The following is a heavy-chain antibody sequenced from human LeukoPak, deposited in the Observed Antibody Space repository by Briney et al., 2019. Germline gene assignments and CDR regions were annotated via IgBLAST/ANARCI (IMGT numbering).Heavy chain of an antibody. CDR2: MKTDGTRI. CDR1: GFRFSNSW. D-gene: IGHD3-10*01. CDR3: ARGADHGGSYCPD. V-gene: IGHV3-74*01. J-gene: IGHJ4*02. Sequence: GGSLRLSCAASGFRFSNSWMYWVRHGPGKGPVWVSRMKTDGTRIEYADSVKGRFTISRDNAKNTLFLQMSSLRVEDTAVYYCARGADHGGSYCPDWGQGTRVTVSS.